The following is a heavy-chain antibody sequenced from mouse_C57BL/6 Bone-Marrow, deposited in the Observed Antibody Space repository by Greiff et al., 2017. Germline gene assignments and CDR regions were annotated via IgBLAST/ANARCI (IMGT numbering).Heavy chain of an antibody. J-gene: IGHJ4*01. CDR1: GYTFTSYW. CDR3: AREGYDAMDY. V-gene: IGHV1-50*01. CDR2: IDPSDSYT. Sequence: QVQLKQPGAELVKPGASVKLSCKASGYTFTSYWMQWVKQRPGQGLEWIGEIDPSDSYTNYNQKFKGKATLTVDTSSSTAYMQLSSLTSEDSGVYYCAREGYDAMDYWGQGTSVTVSS.